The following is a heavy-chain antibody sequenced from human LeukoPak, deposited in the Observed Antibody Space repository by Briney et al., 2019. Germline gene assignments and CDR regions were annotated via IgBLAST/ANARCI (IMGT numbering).Heavy chain of an antibody. CDR3: ARAYASSGYCPDY. V-gene: IGHV1-2*02. CDR1: GYTFTGYY. CDR2: INPNSGGT. Sequence: ASVKVSCKASGYTFTGYYMHWVRQAPGQGLEWMGWINPNSGGTNYAQKFQGRVTMTRDTSISTAYMELGRLRSDDTAVYYCARAYASSGYCPDYWGQGTLVTVSS. D-gene: IGHD3-22*01. J-gene: IGHJ4*02.